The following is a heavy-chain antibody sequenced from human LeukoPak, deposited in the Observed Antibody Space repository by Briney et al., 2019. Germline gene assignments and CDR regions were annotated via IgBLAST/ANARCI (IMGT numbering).Heavy chain of an antibody. D-gene: IGHD1-1*01. V-gene: IGHV4-30-2*05. Sequence: PSQTLSLTCTVSGGSISSGCYYWSWIRQPPGKGLEWMGYIYHSGSTYYNPSLKSRVTISVDTSKNQFSLKLSSVTAADTAVYYCARERRGTVILIDYWGQGTLVTVSS. CDR3: ARERRGTVILIDY. CDR1: GGSISSGCYY. J-gene: IGHJ4*02. CDR2: IYHSGST.